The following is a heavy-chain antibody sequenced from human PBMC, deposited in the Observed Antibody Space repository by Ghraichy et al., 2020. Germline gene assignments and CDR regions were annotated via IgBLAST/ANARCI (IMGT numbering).Heavy chain of an antibody. CDR1: GFTFSSYA. D-gene: IGHD2-15*01. Sequence: GGSLRLSCAASGFTFSSYAMSWVRQAPGKGLEWVSAISGSGGSTYYADSVKGRFTISRDNSKNTLYLQMNSLRAEDTAVYYCAKDPNCSGGSCYSVNWFDPWGQGTLVTVSS. J-gene: IGHJ5*02. CDR3: AKDPNCSGGSCYSVNWFDP. V-gene: IGHV3-23*01. CDR2: ISGSGGST.